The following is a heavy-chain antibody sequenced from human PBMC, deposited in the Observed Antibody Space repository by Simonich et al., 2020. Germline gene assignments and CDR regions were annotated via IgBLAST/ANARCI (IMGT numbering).Heavy chain of an antibody. V-gene: IGHV3-23*01. Sequence: GGGLVQPGGSLRLSCSASGFTFSSYAMRWVRQAPGKGLEWVSAISGRGGSTYYADSVKGRFTISRYNSKNTLYLQMNSLRAEDTAVYYCAKDLGERITMIVVVIDAFDIWGQGTMVTVSS. CDR2: ISGRGGST. CDR1: GFTFSSYA. J-gene: IGHJ3*02. CDR3: AKDLGERITMIVVVIDAFDI. D-gene: IGHD3-22*01.